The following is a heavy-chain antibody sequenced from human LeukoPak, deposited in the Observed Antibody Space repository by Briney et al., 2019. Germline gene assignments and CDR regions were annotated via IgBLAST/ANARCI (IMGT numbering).Heavy chain of an antibody. CDR2: ISGSGGST. V-gene: IGHV3-23*01. Sequence: GGSLRLSCAASGFTFYTYAMSWVRQAPGKGLEWVSSISGSGGSTYYADSVKGRFTISRDNSKNTLSLQMSSLRAEDTAVYFCAKDAGYCSSITCDLDYWGQGTLSPSPQ. CDR3: AKDAGYCSSITCDLDY. J-gene: IGHJ4*02. CDR1: GFTFYTYA. D-gene: IGHD2-2*01.